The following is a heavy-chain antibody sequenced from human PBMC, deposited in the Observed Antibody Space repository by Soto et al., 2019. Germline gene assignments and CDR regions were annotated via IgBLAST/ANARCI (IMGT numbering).Heavy chain of an antibody. CDR1: GGSISSSSW. Sequence: PSETLSLTCAVSGGSISSSSWWSWVRQPPGTGLEWIGEINHSGSTNYNPSFKSRVTISVDTSKNQFSLKLTSVTAADTAVYYCARDKITGLFDYWGQGTLVTVSS. J-gene: IGHJ4*02. D-gene: IGHD2-8*02. CDR2: INHSGST. CDR3: ARDKITGLFDY. V-gene: IGHV4-4*02.